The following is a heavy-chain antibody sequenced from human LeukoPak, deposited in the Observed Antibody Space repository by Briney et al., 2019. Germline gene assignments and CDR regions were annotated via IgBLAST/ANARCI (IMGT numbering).Heavy chain of an antibody. J-gene: IGHJ2*01. CDR2: IKQDGSEK. CDR3: ARDLAARTNWYFDL. D-gene: IGHD6-6*01. Sequence: GGSLRLSCAASGFIVSSNFMSWVRQAPGKGLEWVANIKQDGSEKYYVDSVKGRFTISRDNAKNSLYLQMNSLRAEDTAVYYCARDLAARTNWYFDLWGRGTLVTVSS. V-gene: IGHV3-7*01. CDR1: GFIVSSNF.